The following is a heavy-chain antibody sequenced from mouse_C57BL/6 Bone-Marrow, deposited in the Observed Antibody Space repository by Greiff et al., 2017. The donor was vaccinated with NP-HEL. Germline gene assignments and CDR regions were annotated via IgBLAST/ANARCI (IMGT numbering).Heavy chain of an antibody. J-gene: IGHJ3*01. V-gene: IGHV1-50*01. D-gene: IGHD1-1*01. CDR3: AREVDLDGSWFAY. Sequence: QVQLKQSGAELVKPGASVKLSCKASGYTFTSYWMQWVKQRPGQGLEWIGEIDPSDSYTNYNQKFKGKATLTVDTSSSTAYMQLSSLTSEDSAVYYCAREVDLDGSWFAYWGQGTLVTVSA. CDR2: IDPSDSYT. CDR1: GYTFTSYW.